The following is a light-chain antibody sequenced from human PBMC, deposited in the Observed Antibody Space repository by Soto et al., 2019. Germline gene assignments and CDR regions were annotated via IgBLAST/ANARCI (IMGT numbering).Light chain of an antibody. CDR3: TSYTSTTTLV. CDR1: SNDIGANNY. Sequence: QSLLTQPASVSGSPGQSITISCTGTSNDIGANNYVSWYQHHPGKAPKILIYEAANRPSGVSHRFSGSKSGNTASLTISGLQAEDEADYFCTSYTSTTTLVFGGGTKVTVL. CDR2: EAA. V-gene: IGLV2-14*01. J-gene: IGLJ2*01.